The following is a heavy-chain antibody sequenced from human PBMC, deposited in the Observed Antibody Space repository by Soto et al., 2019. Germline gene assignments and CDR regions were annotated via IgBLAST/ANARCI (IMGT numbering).Heavy chain of an antibody. CDR1: GGTFSSYA. CDR2: IIPIFGTA. V-gene: IGHV1-69*13. D-gene: IGHD5-18*01. CDR3: AIPDTAMAYYFDY. Sequence: GASVKVSCKASGGTFSSYAISWVRQAPGQGLEWMGGIIPIFGTANYAQKFQGRVTITADESTSTAYMELSSLRSEDTAVYYCAIPDTAMAYYFDYWGQGTLVTVSS. J-gene: IGHJ4*02.